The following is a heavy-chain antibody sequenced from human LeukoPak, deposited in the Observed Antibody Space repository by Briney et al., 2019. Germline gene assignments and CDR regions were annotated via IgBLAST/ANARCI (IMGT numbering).Heavy chain of an antibody. Sequence: GASVKVSCKTSGYSFTDYYMHWVRQAPGQGLEWMGWITPNSGGTKYEQEFQGRVTMTSDTSVSTVYIELSRLTSDDAAVYYCARGSRNYCDSGSCYNKGNWFDPWGQGSLVTVSS. V-gene: IGHV1-2*02. J-gene: IGHJ5*02. CDR1: GYSFTDYY. D-gene: IGHD3-10*01. CDR2: ITPNSGGT. CDR3: ARGSRNYCDSGSCYNKGNWFDP.